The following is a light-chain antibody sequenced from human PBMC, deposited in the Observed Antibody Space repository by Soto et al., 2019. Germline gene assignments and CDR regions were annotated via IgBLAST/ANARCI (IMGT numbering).Light chain of an antibody. J-gene: IGLJ1*01. CDR2: EVN. CDR3: KSYAGSNTYV. V-gene: IGLV2-14*01. CDR1: RSDIGDSNF. Sequence: QSALTQPASVSGSPGQSVTISCTGPRSDIGDSNFISWYQHSPGKAPRLLIYEVNNRPSGVSKRFSGSKAGNTASPTISGLQAADEADYFCKSYAGSNTYVFGSGTKVTVL.